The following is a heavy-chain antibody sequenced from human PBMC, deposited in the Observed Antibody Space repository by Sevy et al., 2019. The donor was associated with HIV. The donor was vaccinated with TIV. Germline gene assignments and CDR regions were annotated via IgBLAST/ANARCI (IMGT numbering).Heavy chain of an antibody. Sequence: ASVKVSCKASGYTFTSYGISWVRQAPGQGLEWMGWISAYNGNTNYAQKLQGRVTMTTDTSTSTAYMELRSLRSDDTAVYYCARDRARVAATSDVAFDIWGQGTMVTVSS. CDR3: ARDRARVAATSDVAFDI. CDR1: GYTFTSYG. V-gene: IGHV1-18*04. J-gene: IGHJ3*02. CDR2: ISAYNGNT. D-gene: IGHD2-15*01.